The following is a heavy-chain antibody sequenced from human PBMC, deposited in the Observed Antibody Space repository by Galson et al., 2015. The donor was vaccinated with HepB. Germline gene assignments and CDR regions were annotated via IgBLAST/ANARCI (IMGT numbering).Heavy chain of an antibody. D-gene: IGHD2-21*02. CDR2: ISGSGGET. CDR1: GFTFSSHG. Sequence: SLRLSCAVSGFTFSSHGMSWLRQAPGKGLEWVSSISGSGGETFYRDSVKGRFTISRDNPKSTLYLQLNSLRAEDTAVYYCAKTAVTAKWYFDFWGRGTLVTVSS. J-gene: IGHJ2*01. V-gene: IGHV3-23*01. CDR3: AKTAVTAKWYFDF.